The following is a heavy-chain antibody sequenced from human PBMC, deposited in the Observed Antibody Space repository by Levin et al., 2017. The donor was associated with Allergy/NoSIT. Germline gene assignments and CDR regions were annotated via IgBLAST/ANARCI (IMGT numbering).Heavy chain of an antibody. V-gene: IGHV3-30*04. Sequence: GGSLRLSCVASGFTFSDYAMHWARQAPGRGLEWVAVISYNGNTKYNADSVQGRFTSSRSNSNNNLYLQMNSQIVEDTGVDNCAKDYWSYTETRDGTDVWGQGTTVTVSS. J-gene: IGHJ6*02. CDR2: ISYNGNTK. D-gene: IGHD3-10*01. CDR1: GFTFSDYA. CDR3: AKDYWSYTETRDGTDV.